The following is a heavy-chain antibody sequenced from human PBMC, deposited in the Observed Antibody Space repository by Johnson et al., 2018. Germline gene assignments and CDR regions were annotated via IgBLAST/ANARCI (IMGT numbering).Heavy chain of an antibody. CDR2: ISSSSSYI. D-gene: IGHD4-17*01. CDR3: ARSQSAYDGDDVGAEYFQH. Sequence: VQLVESGGGLVKPGGSLRLSCAASGFTFSSYSMNWVRQAPGKGLEWVSSISSSSSYIHYADSLKGRFTISRDNAKNSLYLQMKSLRAGDTAVYYCARSQSAYDGDDVGAEYFQHWGQGTLVTVSS. V-gene: IGHV3-21*01. J-gene: IGHJ1*01. CDR1: GFTFSSYS.